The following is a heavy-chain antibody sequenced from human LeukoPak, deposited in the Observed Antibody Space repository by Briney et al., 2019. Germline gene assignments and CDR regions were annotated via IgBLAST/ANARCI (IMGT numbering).Heavy chain of an antibody. CDR2: IYHSGST. Sequence: SETLSLTCAVSGYSISSGYYWGWIRPPPGKGLWWRGSIYHSGSTYYYPSLKSRVTISVDTSKNQFSLKLSSVTAADTAVYYCESHPSIFGVVNYWGQGTLVTVS. J-gene: IGHJ4*02. D-gene: IGHD3-3*01. V-gene: IGHV4-38-2*01. CDR3: ESHPSIFGVVNY. CDR1: GYSISSGYY.